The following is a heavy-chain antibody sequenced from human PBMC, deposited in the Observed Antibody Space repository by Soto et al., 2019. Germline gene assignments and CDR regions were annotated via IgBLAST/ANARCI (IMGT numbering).Heavy chain of an antibody. CDR1: GGSISSGGYY. CDR2: IYYSGST. CDR3: ARDRISDYVWGRYHAFDI. V-gene: IGHV4-31*03. D-gene: IGHD3-16*01. J-gene: IGHJ3*02. Sequence: QVQLQESGPGLVKPSQTLSLTCTVSGGSISSGGYYWSWIRQHPGKGLEWIGYIYYSGSTYYNPSLKSRVTISVDTYKNQYSLKLSSVTAADTAVYYCARDRISDYVWGRYHAFDIWGQGTMVTVSS.